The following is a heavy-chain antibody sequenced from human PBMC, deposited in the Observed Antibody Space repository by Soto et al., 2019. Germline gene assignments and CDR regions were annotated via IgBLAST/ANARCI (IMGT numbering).Heavy chain of an antibody. D-gene: IGHD6-13*01. CDR3: ARGLAADLPFYNAFDL. V-gene: IGHV4-34*01. Sequence: SETLSLTCAVYGGSFSGYYWSWIRQPPGKGLEWIGEINHSGSTNYNPSLKSRVTISVDTSKNQFSLKLSSVTAADTAVYYCARGLAADLPFYNAFDLWGQGT. J-gene: IGHJ3*01. CDR2: INHSGST. CDR1: GGSFSGYY.